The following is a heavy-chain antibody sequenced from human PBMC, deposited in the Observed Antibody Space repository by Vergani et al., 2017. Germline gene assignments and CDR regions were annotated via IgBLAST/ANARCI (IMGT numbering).Heavy chain of an antibody. J-gene: IGHJ5*02. CDR2: MSHSVST. CDR1: GSSMSGYY. Sequence: QVRLQESGPGLVKPSETLSLTCSVSGSSMSGYYWSWIRQPPGKELEWIGYMSHSVSTNYNPSLETRVTISGDTSKNQFSLKLNSVTAADTAVYYCGRVADFYGLGSRLLDLWGQGILVTVSS. V-gene: IGHV4-59*01. CDR3: GRVADFYGLGSRLLDL. D-gene: IGHD3-10*01.